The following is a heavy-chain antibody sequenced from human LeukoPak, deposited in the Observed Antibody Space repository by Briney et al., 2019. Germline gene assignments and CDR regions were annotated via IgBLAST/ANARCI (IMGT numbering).Heavy chain of an antibody. CDR3: AKGSLAVTYFDY. J-gene: IGHJ4*02. V-gene: IGHV3-33*06. CDR2: IWYDGSNK. CDR1: GFTFSSYG. Sequence: GGSLRLSCAASGFTFSSYGMHWVRQAPGKGLEWVAVIWYDGSNKYYADSVKGRFIISRDNSKNTLYLQMNSLRAEDTAVYYCAKGSLAVTYFDYWGQGTLVTVSS. D-gene: IGHD4-17*01.